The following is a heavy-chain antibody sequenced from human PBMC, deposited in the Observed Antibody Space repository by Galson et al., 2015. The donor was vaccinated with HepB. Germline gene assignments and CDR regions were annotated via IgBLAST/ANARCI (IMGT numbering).Heavy chain of an antibody. J-gene: IGHJ4*02. D-gene: IGHD3-10*01. Sequence: SLRLSCAASGFTFSSYAMHWVRQAPGKGLEWVAVISYDGNNEYYADSVKGRFTISRDNSKNTLYLQVNSLRAEDTAVYYCARDHEWFGDKALFLIDYWGQGTLVIVSS. CDR3: ARDHEWFGDKALFLIDY. CDR1: GFTFSSYA. CDR2: ISYDGNNE. V-gene: IGHV3-30*04.